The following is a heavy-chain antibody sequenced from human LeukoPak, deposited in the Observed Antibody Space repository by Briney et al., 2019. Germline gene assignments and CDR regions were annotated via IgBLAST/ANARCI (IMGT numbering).Heavy chain of an antibody. Sequence: GRSLGLSCAASGFTFSSYDMNWVRQAPGKGLEWVAVIWYDGSNKYYADSVKGRFTISRDNSKNTLYLQMNSLRAEDTAVYYCARDAYDCWSGYTLVYWGQGTLVTVSS. J-gene: IGHJ4*02. D-gene: IGHD3-3*01. CDR2: IWYDGSNK. CDR1: GFTFSSYD. CDR3: ARDAYDCWSGYTLVY. V-gene: IGHV3-33*01.